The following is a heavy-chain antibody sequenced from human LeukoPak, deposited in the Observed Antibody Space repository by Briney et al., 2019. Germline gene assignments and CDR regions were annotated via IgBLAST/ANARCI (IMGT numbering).Heavy chain of an antibody. Sequence: ASVKVSCKASGGTFSSYAISWVRQAPGQGLEWMGRIIPIFGTANYAQKFQGRVTITTDESTSTAYMELSSLRSEDTAVYYCARDGLAYCGGDCYSHFDYWGQGTLVTVSS. V-gene: IGHV1-69*05. J-gene: IGHJ4*02. CDR1: GGTFSSYA. CDR2: IIPIFGTA. D-gene: IGHD2-21*02. CDR3: ARDGLAYCGGDCYSHFDY.